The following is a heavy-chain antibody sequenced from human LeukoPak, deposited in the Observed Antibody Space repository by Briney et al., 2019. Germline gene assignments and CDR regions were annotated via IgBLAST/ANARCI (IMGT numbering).Heavy chain of an antibody. Sequence: SGGSLRLSCAASGFTFSSYAMHWVRQAPGKGLEWVAVISYDGSNKYYADSVKGRFTISRDNSKNTLYLQMNSLRAEDTAVYYCARGGYCSGGSCYYFDYWGQGTLVTVSS. CDR1: GFTFSSYA. D-gene: IGHD2-15*01. J-gene: IGHJ4*02. CDR3: ARGGYCSGGSCYYFDY. CDR2: ISYDGSNK. V-gene: IGHV3-30-3*01.